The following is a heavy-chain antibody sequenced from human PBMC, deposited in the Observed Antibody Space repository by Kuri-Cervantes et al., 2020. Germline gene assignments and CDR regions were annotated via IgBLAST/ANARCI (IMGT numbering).Heavy chain of an antibody. CDR1: GYTFTSYY. J-gene: IGHJ6*03. CDR3: ARIKILEWPYYYYYMDV. Sequence: ASVKVSCKASGYTFTSYYIYWVRQAPGQGLEWMGRINPSGGSTSYAQKFQGRVTMTRDTSTTTAYMELSSLRSEDTAVYYCARIKILEWPYYYYYMDVWGKGTTVTVSS. D-gene: IGHD3-3*01. V-gene: IGHV1-46*01. CDR2: INPSGGST.